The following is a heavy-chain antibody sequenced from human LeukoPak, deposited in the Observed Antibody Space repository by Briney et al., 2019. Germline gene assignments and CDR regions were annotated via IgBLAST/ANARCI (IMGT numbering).Heavy chain of an antibody. V-gene: IGHV4-59*01. Sequence: SETLSLTCTVSGGSISSYYWNWIRQSPTKGPEWIGYISYSGSTNYNPSLKSRVTISLDTSKNQFSLKVRSVTAADTAVYYCARGFDSKSTYFDYWGQGTLVTVSS. J-gene: IGHJ4*02. CDR3: ARGFDSKSTYFDY. D-gene: IGHD5-12*01. CDR2: ISYSGST. CDR1: GGSISSYY.